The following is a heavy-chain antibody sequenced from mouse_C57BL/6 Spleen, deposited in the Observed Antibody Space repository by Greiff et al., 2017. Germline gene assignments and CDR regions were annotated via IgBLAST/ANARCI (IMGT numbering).Heavy chain of an antibody. V-gene: IGHV1-18*01. Sequence: VQLKESGPELVKPGASVKIPCKASGYTFTDYNMDWVKQSHGKSLEWIGDINPNNGGTIYNQKFKGKATLTVDKSSSTAYMALRSLTSEDTAVYYCARSYYGSSYYFDYWGQGTTLTVSS. CDR3: ARSYYGSSYYFDY. J-gene: IGHJ2*01. D-gene: IGHD1-1*01. CDR2: INPNNGGT. CDR1: GYTFTDYN.